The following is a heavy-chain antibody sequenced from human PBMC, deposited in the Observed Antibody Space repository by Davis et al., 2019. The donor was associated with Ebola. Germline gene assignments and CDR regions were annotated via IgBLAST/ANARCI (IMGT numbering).Heavy chain of an antibody. D-gene: IGHD1-14*01. CDR2: ITGSGTYT. Sequence: GESLKISCTASGFPFSEYYMNWIRQAPGKGLEWVSYITGSGTYTNYAASVQGRFTISRDNAKNTLYLQMNSLRAEDTAVYYCAWSRDQNHPDAFDIWGQGTMVIVSS. V-gene: IGHV3-11*06. J-gene: IGHJ3*02. CDR3: AWSRDQNHPDAFDI. CDR1: GFPFSEYY.